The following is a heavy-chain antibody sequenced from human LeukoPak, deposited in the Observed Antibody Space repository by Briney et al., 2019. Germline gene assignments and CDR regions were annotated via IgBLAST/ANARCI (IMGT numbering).Heavy chain of an antibody. V-gene: IGHV4-4*07. D-gene: IGHD3-22*01. CDR3: ARLKFYDSTGYSPGHYMDV. Sequence: PTETLSLTCTVSGGPIYSYYWSWIRPTAGKGRGWVGPLYPGVSTNYNPSLKSRVTMSVDTSKNQFALKLSAVTAADTAVYYCARLKFYDSTGYSPGHYMDVWGKGTTVTVSS. CDR1: GGPIYSYY. J-gene: IGHJ6*03. CDR2: LYPGVST.